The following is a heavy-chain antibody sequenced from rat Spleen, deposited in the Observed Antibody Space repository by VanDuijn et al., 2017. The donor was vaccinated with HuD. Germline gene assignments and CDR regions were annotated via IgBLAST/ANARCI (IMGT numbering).Heavy chain of an antibody. CDR3: TRGIYYFDY. CDR1: GFSLTNYG. J-gene: IGHJ2*01. D-gene: IGHD2-3*01. CDR2: IWSGGNT. Sequence: QVQLKESGPGLVQPSQTLSLTCTVSGFSLTNYGVTWVRQPPGKGLEWMAVIWSGGNTDYNSALKSRLSISRDTSKSQVFLKVNSLKTEDTGIYFCTRGIYYFDYWGQGVMVTVSS. V-gene: IGHV2-15*01.